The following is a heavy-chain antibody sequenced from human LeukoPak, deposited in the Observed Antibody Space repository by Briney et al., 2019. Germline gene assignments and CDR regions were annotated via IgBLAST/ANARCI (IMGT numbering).Heavy chain of an antibody. V-gene: IGHV4-59*08. CDR3: ARHLRGEQQLSGFDY. CDR2: IYYSGST. J-gene: IGHJ4*02. Sequence: SGTLSLTCTVSGGSISSYYWSWIRQPPGKGLEWIGHIYYSGSTKYNPSLRSRVTISADTSKNQFSLKLSSVTAADTAVYYCARHLRGEQQLSGFDYWGQGTPVTVSS. D-gene: IGHD6-13*01. CDR1: GGSISSYY.